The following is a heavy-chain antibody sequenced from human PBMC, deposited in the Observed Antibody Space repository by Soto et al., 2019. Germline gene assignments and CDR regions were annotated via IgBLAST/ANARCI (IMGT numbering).Heavy chain of an antibody. CDR3: GNVRLAGNFDY. Sequence: GSLTLSCATSGFTFNTYAMNWFRQVPGMGVEWVATISKSGGGRYSAVSVKGRCTISRDKSMNTVYLQMSSLRVEDTAVYYCGNVRLAGNFDYGGQGSQVTVSS. V-gene: IGHV3-23*01. CDR2: ISKSGGGR. D-gene: IGHD3-10*02. J-gene: IGHJ4*02. CDR1: GFTFNTYA.